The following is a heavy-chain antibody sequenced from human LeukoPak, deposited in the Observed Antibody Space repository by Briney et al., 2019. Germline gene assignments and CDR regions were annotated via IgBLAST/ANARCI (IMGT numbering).Heavy chain of an antibody. CDR2: IYYSGST. J-gene: IGHJ6*03. CDR1: GGSISSYY. Sequence: SETLSLTCTVSGGSISSYYWSWIRQPPGKGLEWIGFIYYSGSTNYNPSLKSRVTISVDTSKNQFSLKLSSVTAADTAVYYCARGALGTVAGTWPYYYYMDVWGKGTTVTVSS. D-gene: IGHD6-19*01. V-gene: IGHV4-59*01. CDR3: ARGALGTVAGTWPYYYYMDV.